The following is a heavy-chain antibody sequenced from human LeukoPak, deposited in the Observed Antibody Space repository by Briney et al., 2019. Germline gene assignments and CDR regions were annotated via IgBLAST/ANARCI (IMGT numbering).Heavy chain of an antibody. CDR2: ISSSSSYI. J-gene: IGHJ4*02. CDR3: AARYSGSYDRDY. V-gene: IGHV3-21*01. Sequence: GGSLRLSCAASGFTFSSYSMNWVRQAPGKGLEWVSSISSSSSYIYYADSVKGRFTISRDNAKNSLYLQMNSLRAEDTAVYYCAARYSGSYDRDYWGQGTLVTVSS. D-gene: IGHD1-26*01. CDR1: GFTFSSYS.